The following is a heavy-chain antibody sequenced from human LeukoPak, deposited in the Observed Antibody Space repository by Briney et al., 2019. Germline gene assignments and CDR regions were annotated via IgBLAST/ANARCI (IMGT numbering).Heavy chain of an antibody. D-gene: IGHD3-22*01. CDR3: ARVYNYYDTSGYYLGNYFDH. CDR1: GYTFTSYG. J-gene: IGHJ4*02. V-gene: IGHV1-18*01. CDR2: ISVYNGNT. Sequence: ASMKVSCKASGYTFTSYGISWVRQAPGQGLEWMGWISVYNGNTNNAQKLQGRVTMTTDTSTSTAYMELRSLRSDDTAVYYCARVYNYYDTSGYYLGNYFDHWGRGTLVTVSS.